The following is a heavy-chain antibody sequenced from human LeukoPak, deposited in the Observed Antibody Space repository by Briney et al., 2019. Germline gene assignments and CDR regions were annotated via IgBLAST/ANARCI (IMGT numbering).Heavy chain of an antibody. J-gene: IGHJ6*04. CDR3: SRALEV. CDR1: GFIFRSYW. Sequence: PGGSLRLSCEVSGFIFRSYWMDWVRQAPGRGLEWVANINQDGSEKYFVDSVKGRFTISRDNAKSSLYLQMNSVRAEDTAVYFCSRALEVWGKGTTVTVST. V-gene: IGHV3-7*01. CDR2: INQDGSEK.